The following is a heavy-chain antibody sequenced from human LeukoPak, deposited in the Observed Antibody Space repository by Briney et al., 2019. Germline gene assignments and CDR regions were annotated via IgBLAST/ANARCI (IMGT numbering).Heavy chain of an antibody. CDR2: IYYSGST. Sequence: SETLSLTCTVSGGSISSSSYYWSWIRQPPGKGLEWIGYIYYSGSTNYNPSLKSRVTISVDTSKNQFSLKLSSVTAADTAVYYCARGYPRFDPWGQGTLVTVSS. CDR1: GGSISSSSYY. V-gene: IGHV4-61*01. CDR3: ARGYPRFDP. J-gene: IGHJ5*02. D-gene: IGHD1-14*01.